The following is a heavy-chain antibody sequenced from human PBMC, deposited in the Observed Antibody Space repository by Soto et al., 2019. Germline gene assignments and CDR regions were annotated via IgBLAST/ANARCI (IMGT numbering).Heavy chain of an antibody. CDR1: GYTFTSYA. Sequence: QVQLVQSGAEVKKPGASVKVSCKASGYTFTSYAMHWVRQAPGQRLEWMGWINAGNGNTKYSQKFQGRVTITRDTSASTAYMELSSLGSEDTAVYYWGRVFVSSSSFYYYGMDVGGKGTTVPVSS. D-gene: IGHD6-6*01. CDR3: GRVFVSSSSFYYYGMDV. CDR2: INAGNGNT. V-gene: IGHV1-3*01. J-gene: IGHJ6*04.